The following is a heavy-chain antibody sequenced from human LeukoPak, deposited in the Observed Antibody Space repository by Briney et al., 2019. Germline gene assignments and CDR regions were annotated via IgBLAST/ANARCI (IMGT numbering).Heavy chain of an antibody. CDR3: ARDPYMVRGVEFAYYMHV. Sequence: PSETLSLTCTVSGYSISSGYYWGWIRQPPGKGLEWIGSIYYSGSTYYNPSLKSRVTISVDTSKNQFSLKLSSVTAADTAVYYCARDPYMVRGVEFAYYMHVWGKGTTVTVSS. D-gene: IGHD3-10*01. CDR1: GYSISSGYY. V-gene: IGHV4-38-2*02. CDR2: IYYSGST. J-gene: IGHJ6*03.